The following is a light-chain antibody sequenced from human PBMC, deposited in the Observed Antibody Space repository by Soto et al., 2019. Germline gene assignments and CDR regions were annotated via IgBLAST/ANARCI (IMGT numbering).Light chain of an antibody. CDR1: QSVNSN. CDR2: GAS. Sequence: EIVMTQSPATLSVSPGERATLSCRASQSVNSNLAWYQQKPGQAPRLLIYGASTRATGIPARFSGSGSGTEFTLTISSLQSEDFAVYYCQQYSNWPPVTFGPGTKVDIK. CDR3: QQYSNWPPVT. J-gene: IGKJ3*01. V-gene: IGKV3D-15*01.